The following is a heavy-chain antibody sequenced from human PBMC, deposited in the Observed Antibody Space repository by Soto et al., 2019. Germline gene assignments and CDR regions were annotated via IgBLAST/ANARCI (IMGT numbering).Heavy chain of an antibody. Sequence: GESLKISCAASGFTFSSYWMHWVRQAPGKGLVWVSRINSDGSSTSYADSVKGRFTISRDNAKNTLYLQMNSLRAEDTAVYYCAREMEDEYYYGSGSYYEYNWFDPWGQGTLVTVSS. CDR3: AREMEDEYYYGSGSYYEYNWFDP. V-gene: IGHV3-74*01. D-gene: IGHD3-10*01. CDR1: GFTFSSYW. J-gene: IGHJ5*02. CDR2: INSDGSST.